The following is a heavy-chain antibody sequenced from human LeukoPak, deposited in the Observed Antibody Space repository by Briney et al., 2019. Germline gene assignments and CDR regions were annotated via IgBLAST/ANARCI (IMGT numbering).Heavy chain of an antibody. V-gene: IGHV3-11*06. D-gene: IGHD1-26*01. J-gene: IGHJ6*04. CDR1: GFPFSDYY. CDR3: AREKLGTGAHYYYGMDV. Sequence: GGSLDLSCASPGFPFSDYYMSWIRQAPGKGLEWVSYISSSSSYTNYADSVKGRFTISRDNAKNSLYLQMNSLRAEDTAVYYCAREKLGTGAHYYYGMDVWGKGATVTVSS. CDR2: ISSSSSYT.